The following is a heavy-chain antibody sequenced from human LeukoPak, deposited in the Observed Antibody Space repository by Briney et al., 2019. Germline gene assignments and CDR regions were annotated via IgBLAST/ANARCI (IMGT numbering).Heavy chain of an antibody. V-gene: IGHV3-64*01. CDR2: ISSNGGTT. D-gene: IGHD2-2*01. J-gene: IGHJ5*02. CDR3: ARDSVRGSTSLLNWFDP. CDR1: GFTFSSYA. Sequence: GGSLRLSCAASGFTFSSYAMHWVRQAPGKGLGYVSAISSNGGTTYYANSVKGRFTISRDNSKNTLYLQMGSLGAEDMAVYYCARDSVRGSTSLLNWFDPWGQGTLVTVSS.